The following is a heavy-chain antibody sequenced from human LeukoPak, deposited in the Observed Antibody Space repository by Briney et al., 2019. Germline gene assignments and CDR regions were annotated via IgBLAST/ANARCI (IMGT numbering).Heavy chain of an antibody. CDR2: INPNSGGT. V-gene: IGHV1-2*02. J-gene: IGHJ4*02. CDR3: ARVKTAGLPDY. D-gene: IGHD5-12*01. CDR1: GYTFTGYY. Sequence: GASVKVSCKASGYTFTGYYMHWVRQAPGQGVEGVGWINPNSGGTNYAQKFQGRVTMTRDTSISTAYMELSRLRSDDTAVYYCARVKTAGLPDYWGQGTLVTVSS.